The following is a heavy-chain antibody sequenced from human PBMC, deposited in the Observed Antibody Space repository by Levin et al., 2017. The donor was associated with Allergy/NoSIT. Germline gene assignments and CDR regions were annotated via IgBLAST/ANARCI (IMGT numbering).Heavy chain of an antibody. D-gene: IGHD5-18*01. Sequence: PSETLSLTCAVSGGSISNGGYYWGWIRQHPGKGLEWIGYFYYRGSTYYNPSLKSRVTISADTSKNQFSLWLSSVTAADTAVYYCARSREIQKWFSFDYWGQGTLVTVSS. CDR3: ARSREIQKWFSFDY. V-gene: IGHV4-31*11. CDR2: FYYRGST. CDR1: GGSISNGGYY. J-gene: IGHJ4*02.